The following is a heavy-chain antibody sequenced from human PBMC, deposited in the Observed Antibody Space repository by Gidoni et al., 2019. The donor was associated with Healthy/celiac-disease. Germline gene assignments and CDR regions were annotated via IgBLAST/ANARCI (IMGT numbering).Heavy chain of an antibody. Sequence: EVQLVESGGGLVKPGGSLRLSCAASGFTFSSYSMNWVRQAPGKGLEWVSSISSSSSYIYYADSVKGRFTISRDNAKNSLYLQMNSLRAEDTAVYYCARAGSTVVTPVGSDPWGQGTLVTVSS. V-gene: IGHV3-21*01. CDR2: ISSSSSYI. CDR3: ARAGSTVVTPVGSDP. D-gene: IGHD4-17*01. CDR1: GFTFSSYS. J-gene: IGHJ5*02.